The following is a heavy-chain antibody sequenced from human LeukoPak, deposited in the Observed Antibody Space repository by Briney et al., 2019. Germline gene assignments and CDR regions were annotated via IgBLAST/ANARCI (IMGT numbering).Heavy chain of an antibody. CDR2: ISSSGSTI. V-gene: IGHV3-11*04. CDR3: ARVGIRWPIDY. CDR1: GFTFSDYY. J-gene: IGHJ4*02. Sequence: GGSLRLSCAASGFTFSDYYMSWIRQAPGKGLEWVSYISSSGSTISYADSVKGRFTISRDNAKNSLDLQMNSRRAEDTVVYYCARVGIRWPIDYWGQGTLVTVSS. D-gene: IGHD4-23*01.